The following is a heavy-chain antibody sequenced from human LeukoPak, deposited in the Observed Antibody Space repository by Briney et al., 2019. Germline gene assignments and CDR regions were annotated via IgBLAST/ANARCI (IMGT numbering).Heavy chain of an antibody. J-gene: IGHJ4*02. D-gene: IGHD2-21*01. CDR1: GGSISSYY. CDR2: IDDSGRT. V-gene: IGHV4-59*08. CDR3: ARHGGAYSFDY. Sequence: PSETLSLTCTVSGGSISSYYWSWIRQPPGKGLEWIGFIDDSGRTNYNPSLKSRVTISVATSKNQFPLKLISESAADTAVYYCARHGGAYSFDYWGQGTLVTVSS.